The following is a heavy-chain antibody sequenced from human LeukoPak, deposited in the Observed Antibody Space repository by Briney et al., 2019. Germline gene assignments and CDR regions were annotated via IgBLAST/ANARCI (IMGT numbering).Heavy chain of an antibody. J-gene: IGHJ4*02. CDR1: GGTFSSYA. CDR2: IIPIFGMA. V-gene: IGHV1-69*04. Sequence: ASVKVSCKASGGTFSSYAISWVRQAPGQGLEWMGRIIPIFGMANYAQKFQGRVTITADKSTSTAYMELSSLRSEDTAVYYCAILPSGDGYANFDYWGQGTLVTVSS. D-gene: IGHD5-24*01. CDR3: AILPSGDGYANFDY.